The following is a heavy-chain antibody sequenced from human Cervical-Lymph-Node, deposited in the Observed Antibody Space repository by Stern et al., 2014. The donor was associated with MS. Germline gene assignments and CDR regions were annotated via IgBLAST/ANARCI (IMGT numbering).Heavy chain of an antibody. V-gene: IGHV1-69*01. J-gene: IGHJ5*02. D-gene: IGHD1-26*01. CDR2: IIPIFGTV. CDR3: ARGPRSQSGGSSWFDP. Sequence: EQLVESGAEVKKPGSSVKVSCKASGGTLSNYAISWVRQAPGQGLEWMGGIIPIFGTVNYAQKFQGRVTITADESTSTAYMELSSLRSEDTAVYYCARGPRSQSGGSSWFDPWGQGTLVTVSS. CDR1: GGTLSNYA.